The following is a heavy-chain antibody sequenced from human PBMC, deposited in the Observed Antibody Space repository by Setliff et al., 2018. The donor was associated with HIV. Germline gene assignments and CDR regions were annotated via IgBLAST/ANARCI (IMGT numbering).Heavy chain of an antibody. V-gene: IGHV1-18*01. CDR1: GYTFTSYG. CDR3: ARDFVEGIAVTDWFDP. D-gene: IGHD6-19*01. J-gene: IGHJ5*02. CDR2: ISAYNGNT. Sequence: ASVKVSCKASGYTFTSYGISWVRQAPGQGREWMGWISAYNGNTNYAQKLQGRVTMTTDTSTSTAYMELRSLRSDDTAVYYCARDFVEGIAVTDWFDPWGQGTLVTV.